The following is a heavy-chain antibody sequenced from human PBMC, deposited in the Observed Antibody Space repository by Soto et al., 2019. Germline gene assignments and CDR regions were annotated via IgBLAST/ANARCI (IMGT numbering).Heavy chain of an antibody. Sequence: GGSLRLSCAASGFTFSSYAMHWVRQAPGKGLEWVAVISYDGSNKYYADSVKGRFTISRDNSKNTLYLQMNSLRAEDTAVYYCAREGLVPADMPPWFDYWGQGTLVTVSS. CDR1: GFTFSSYA. D-gene: IGHD2-2*01. CDR2: ISYDGSNK. V-gene: IGHV3-30-3*01. J-gene: IGHJ4*02. CDR3: AREGLVPADMPPWFDY.